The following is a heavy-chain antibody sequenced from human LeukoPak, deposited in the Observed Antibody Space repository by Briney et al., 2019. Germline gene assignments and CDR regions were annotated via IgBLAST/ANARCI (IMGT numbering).Heavy chain of an antibody. CDR2: IKEDGTEE. CDR3: ARARVPGELNY. Sequence: GGSLRLSCAASGFTFSSSWMTWVRQAPGKGLEWVGHIKEDGTEEHYVDSVKGRFTISRDNAKNSLYLQMNSLRAEDTAVYYCARARVPGELNYWGQGTLVTVSS. J-gene: IGHJ4*02. V-gene: IGHV3-7*02. CDR1: GFTFSSSW. D-gene: IGHD3-10*01.